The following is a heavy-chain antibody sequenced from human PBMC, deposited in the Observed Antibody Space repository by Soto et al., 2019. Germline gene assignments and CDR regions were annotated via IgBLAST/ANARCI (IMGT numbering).Heavy chain of an antibody. V-gene: IGHV3-15*07. CDR2: IKSKGSGATT. Sequence: QVVESGGGFATPGKSVRLSCVGSGFDFTAAWMNWVRQAPGTGLEWVGRIKSKGSGATTDYSAPVKVRLTILRDDSNTTAYVQMNSLKTEDTSVYYCLKQRGPSGSFYYGLEVWGQGAKVTVTS. D-gene: IGHD3-10*01. CDR1: GFDFTAAW. CDR3: LKQRGPSGSFYYGLEV. J-gene: IGHJ6*01.